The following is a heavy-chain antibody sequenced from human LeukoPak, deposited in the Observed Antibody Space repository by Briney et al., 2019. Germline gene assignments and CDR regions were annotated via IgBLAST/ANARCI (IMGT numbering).Heavy chain of an antibody. CDR1: GGSFSGYY. CDR3: ARDLTLSSLYYGMDV. D-gene: IGHD1-26*01. Sequence: SETLSLTCAVYGGSFSGYYWSWIRQPPGKGLEWIGEINHSGSTNYNPSLKSRVTISVDTSKNQFSLKLSSVTAADTAVYYCARDLTLSSLYYGMDVWGQGTTVTVSS. V-gene: IGHV4-34*01. CDR2: INHSGST. J-gene: IGHJ6*02.